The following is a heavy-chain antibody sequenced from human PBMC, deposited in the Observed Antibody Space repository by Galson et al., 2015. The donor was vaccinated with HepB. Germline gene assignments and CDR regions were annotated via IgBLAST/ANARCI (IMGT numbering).Heavy chain of an antibody. CDR3: ARAGHYGGKGNWFDS. J-gene: IGHJ5*01. V-gene: IGHV3-66*02. CDR2: IYDGGSI. Sequence: SLRLSCAASGFTVGASYMSWVRQAPGKGLEWVSVIYDGGSINYADFAKGRFSISRDNSKNTPYLQMIDMRAEDTAVYYCARAGHYGGKGNWFDSWGQGTLATVSS. CDR1: GFTVGASY. D-gene: IGHD4-23*01.